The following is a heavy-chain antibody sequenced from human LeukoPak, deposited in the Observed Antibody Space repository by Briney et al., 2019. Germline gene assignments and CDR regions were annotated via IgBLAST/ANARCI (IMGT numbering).Heavy chain of an antibody. CDR2: IYPGDSDT. Sequence: GESLKISCKGSGYSFTSYWIGWVRQMPGKGLECIGIIYPGDSDTRYSPSFQGQVTISADKAISTAYLQWSSLKASDTAMYYCARLKEVDTAMAHVFDYWGQGTLVTVSS. V-gene: IGHV5-51*01. CDR3: ARLKEVDTAMAHVFDY. D-gene: IGHD5-18*01. J-gene: IGHJ4*02. CDR1: GYSFTSYW.